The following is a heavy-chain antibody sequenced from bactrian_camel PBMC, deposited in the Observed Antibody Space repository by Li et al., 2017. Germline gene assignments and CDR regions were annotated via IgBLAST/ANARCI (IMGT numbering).Heavy chain of an antibody. CDR2: IATGSGNT. Sequence: HVQLVESGGGSVQAGGSLRLSCAASGYTYNRNCMAWFRQAPGKEREGVARIATGSGNTCYADSVKGRFTISRDNLANMVYLQMNSLKSEDTALYYCATDGPYSDYVPWLREYNYYWGQGTQVTVS. J-gene: IGHJ4*01. CDR1: GYTYNRNC. D-gene: IGHD4*01. V-gene: IGHV3S1*01. CDR3: ATDGPYSDYVPWLREYNYY.